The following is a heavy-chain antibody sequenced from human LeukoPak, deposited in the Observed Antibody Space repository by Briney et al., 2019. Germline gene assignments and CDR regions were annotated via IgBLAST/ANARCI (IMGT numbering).Heavy chain of an antibody. Sequence: SETLSLTCAVYGGSFSGYYWSWIRQPPGKGLEWIGEINHSGSTNYNPSLKSRVTISVDTSKNQFSLKLSSVTAADTAVYYCARGYPQRCLQSRTDFDYWGQGTLVTVSS. V-gene: IGHV4-34*01. J-gene: IGHJ4*02. CDR1: GGSFSGYY. CDR3: ARGYPQRCLQSRTDFDY. D-gene: IGHD5-24*01. CDR2: INHSGST.